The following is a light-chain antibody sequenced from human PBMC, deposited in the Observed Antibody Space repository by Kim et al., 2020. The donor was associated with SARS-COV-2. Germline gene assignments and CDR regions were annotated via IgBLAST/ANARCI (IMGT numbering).Light chain of an antibody. J-gene: IGKJ1*01. CDR1: QGIRSD. CDR2: GAS. V-gene: IGKV1-17*01. Sequence: DTQMTQSPSSLSASLGDRVTITCRASQGIRSDLGWYQQKPGRAPTRLIYGASTLESGVPSRFSGSGSGTEFTLTISSLQPEDFATYYCLQHHAYPRTFGQGTKVDIK. CDR3: LQHHAYPRT.